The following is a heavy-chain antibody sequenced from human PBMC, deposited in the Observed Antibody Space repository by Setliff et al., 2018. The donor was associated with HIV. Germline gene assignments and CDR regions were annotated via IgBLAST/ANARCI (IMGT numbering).Heavy chain of an antibody. CDR3: ATYHYYDSSAYYVDLYYLGY. V-gene: IGHV4-38-2*02. D-gene: IGHD3-22*01. CDR1: NYSISSGYY. J-gene: IGHJ4*02. Sequence: SETLSLTCTVSNYSISSGYYWGWIRQPPGKGLEWIGGFYYSGSTSYNPSLKSRVTVSGDTSKNQVSLRLSSVTAADTAVYYCATYHYYDSSAYYVDLYYLGYWGQGTLVTVSS. CDR2: FYYSGST.